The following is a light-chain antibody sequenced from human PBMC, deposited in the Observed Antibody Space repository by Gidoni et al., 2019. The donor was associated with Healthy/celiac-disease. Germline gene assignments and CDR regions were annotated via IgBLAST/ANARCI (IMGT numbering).Light chain of an antibody. Sequence: EIVMTQSPATLSVSPGERATLSCRASQSVSSNLAWYQQKHGQAPRLLIYGASNRATGIPARFSGSGSGTEFTLTISSLQSEDFAVYYCQQYNNWPPRTFGQGTKVEIK. CDR2: GAS. J-gene: IGKJ1*01. CDR1: QSVSSN. V-gene: IGKV3-15*01. CDR3: QQYNNWPPRT.